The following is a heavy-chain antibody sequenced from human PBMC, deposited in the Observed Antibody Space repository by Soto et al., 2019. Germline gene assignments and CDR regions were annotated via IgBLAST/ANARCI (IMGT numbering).Heavy chain of an antibody. D-gene: IGHD3-10*01. Sequence: QVQLVQSGGEDKKPGASVKVSCKASGYTFTSYAMHWMRQAPGQKFEWMGWINAGNGNTKYSQKFQGRVTITRDTSASTAYMELSSLRSEDTAVYYCARSPGRPMTPGDYWGQGTLVTVSS. CDR3: ARSPGRPMTPGDY. J-gene: IGHJ4*02. V-gene: IGHV1-3*05. CDR2: INAGNGNT. CDR1: GYTFTSYA.